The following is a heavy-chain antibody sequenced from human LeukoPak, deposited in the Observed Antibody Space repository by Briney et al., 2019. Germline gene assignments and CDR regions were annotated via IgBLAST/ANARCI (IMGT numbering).Heavy chain of an antibody. V-gene: IGHV4-4*02. Sequence: PSETLSLTCAVSGDSSNNTNWWSWVRQPPGRGLEWIGEIFHNGSTNSNPSLKSRVTISLDESKNHVSLRLTSVTAADTAVYYCASIQWLVPGAFFDYWGQGTLVTVSS. J-gene: IGHJ4*02. CDR2: IFHNGST. D-gene: IGHD6-19*01. CDR3: ASIQWLVPGAFFDY. CDR1: GDSSNNTNW.